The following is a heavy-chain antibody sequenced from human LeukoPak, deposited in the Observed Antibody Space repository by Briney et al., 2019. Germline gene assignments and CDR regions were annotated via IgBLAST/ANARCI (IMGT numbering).Heavy chain of an antibody. J-gene: IGHJ3*02. CDR1: GYSLTSYW. Sequence: GESLKISCKGSGYSLTSYWIGWVRQMPGKGLEWMGIIYPGDSDTRYSPSFQGQVTISADKSISTAYLQWSSLKASDTAMYYCARAIYDYYDSSGLEAFDIWGQGTMVTVSS. CDR3: ARAIYDYYDSSGLEAFDI. CDR2: IYPGDSDT. V-gene: IGHV5-51*01. D-gene: IGHD3-22*01.